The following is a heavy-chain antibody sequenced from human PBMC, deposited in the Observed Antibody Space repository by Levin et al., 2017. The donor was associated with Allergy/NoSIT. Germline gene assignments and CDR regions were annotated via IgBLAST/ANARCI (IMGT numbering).Heavy chain of an antibody. J-gene: IGHJ6*02. CDR1: GFIFTESY. D-gene: IGHD3-3*01. V-gene: IGHV3-11*01. Sequence: GESLKISCAASGFIFTESYMNWIRQAPGTGLEWISYISGSGSTINYADSVKGRFTISRDNAKKSVYLQMNSLRAEDTGVYYCARLRSITIFDGMDVWGQGTTVTVSS. CDR3: ARLRSITIFDGMDV. CDR2: ISGSGSTI.